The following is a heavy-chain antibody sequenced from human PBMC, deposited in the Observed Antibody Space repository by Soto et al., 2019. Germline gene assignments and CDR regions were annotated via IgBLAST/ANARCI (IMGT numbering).Heavy chain of an antibody. J-gene: IGHJ4*02. CDR1: VFTFNIYG. CDR3: AKDQASGQGSFDS. V-gene: IGHV3-30*18. CDR2: ISYDGSNQ. Sequence: RRLSCAASVFTFNIYGMHWVRQAPDKGLEWVALISYDGSNQYYADSVKGRFTISRDNSKNTLFLQMNSLRADDTAVYYCAKDQASGQGSFDSWGQGTLVTVSS.